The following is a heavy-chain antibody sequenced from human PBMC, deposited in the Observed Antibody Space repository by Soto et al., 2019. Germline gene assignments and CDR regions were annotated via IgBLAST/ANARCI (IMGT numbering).Heavy chain of an antibody. J-gene: IGHJ4*02. V-gene: IGHV3-23*01. CDR2: VSGGAGST. CDR1: GFTFSNSA. D-gene: IGHD6-19*01. Sequence: GGSLRLSCAASGFTFSNSAMSWLRQAPRKGLEWVSAVSGGAGSTYYADSVKGRFTISRDNSQNTLYLQMNSLRAEDTAVYYCARGRAGIAVAGIDYWGQGXLVTVSS. CDR3: ARGRAGIAVAGIDY.